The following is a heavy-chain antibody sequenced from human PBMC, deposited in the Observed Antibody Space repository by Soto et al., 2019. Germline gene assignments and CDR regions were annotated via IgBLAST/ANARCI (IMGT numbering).Heavy chain of an antibody. CDR1: GFTFSSYS. Sequence: TGGSLRLSCAASGFTFSSYSMNWVRQAPGKGLEWVSSISSSSSYIYYADSVKGRFTISRDNAKNSLYLQMNSLRAEDTAVYYCARERGGYCSGGSCYHYGMDVRGQGTTVTVSS. J-gene: IGHJ6*02. V-gene: IGHV3-21*01. CDR3: ARERGGYCSGGSCYHYGMDV. CDR2: ISSSSSYI. D-gene: IGHD2-15*01.